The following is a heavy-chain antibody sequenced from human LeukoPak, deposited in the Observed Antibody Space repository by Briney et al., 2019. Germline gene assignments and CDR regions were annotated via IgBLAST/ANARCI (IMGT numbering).Heavy chain of an antibody. CDR3: ARDLWFGESRGGY. CDR1: GFSISSGYY. Sequence: PSETLSLTCGVSGFSISSGYYWGWIRQPPGKGLEWFGSIYHGGNTFYNPSLTSRVTISVDTSKNQFSLKLKFVTAADTAMYYCARDLWFGESRGGYWGQGTLVTVSS. D-gene: IGHD3-10*01. V-gene: IGHV4-38-2*02. J-gene: IGHJ4*02. CDR2: IYHGGNT.